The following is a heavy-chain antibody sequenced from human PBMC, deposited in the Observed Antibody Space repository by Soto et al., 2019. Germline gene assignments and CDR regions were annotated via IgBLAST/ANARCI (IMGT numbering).Heavy chain of an antibody. J-gene: IGHJ6*02. CDR2: IYYSGST. Sequence: QVQLQESSPGLVKPSETLSLTCTVSGDSVSSGSYYWSWIRQPPGKGLEWIGYIYYSGSTNYNPSLKSRVTISVDTSKNQFSLKLSSVTAADTAVYYCARGIEGWYQGRYYYGMDVWGQGTTVTVSS. D-gene: IGHD6-19*01. CDR3: ARGIEGWYQGRYYYGMDV. V-gene: IGHV4-61*01. CDR1: GDSVSSGSYY.